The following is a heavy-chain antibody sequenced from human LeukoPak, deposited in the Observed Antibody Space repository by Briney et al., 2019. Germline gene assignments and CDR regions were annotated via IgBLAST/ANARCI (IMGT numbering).Heavy chain of an antibody. J-gene: IGHJ4*02. Sequence: GGSLRLSCAPSRFSFSNYAMTWVRQAPGRGLEWASTISADGRSTHYAHSVRGRLTISRDNSKNMLYLQMNSLRAEDTALYYCAKDLGRDGDEIFDYWGQGTLVTVSS. D-gene: IGHD3-16*01. CDR2: ISADGRST. CDR3: AKDLGRDGDEIFDY. CDR1: RFSFSNYA. V-gene: IGHV3-23*01.